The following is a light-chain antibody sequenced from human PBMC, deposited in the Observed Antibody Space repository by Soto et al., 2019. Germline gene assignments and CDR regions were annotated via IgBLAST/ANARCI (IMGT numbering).Light chain of an antibody. CDR1: QSVSSK. J-gene: IGKJ1*01. CDR3: QQYGSSGT. CDR2: GAS. V-gene: IGKV3-20*01. Sequence: VMTQSPATLSVSPGDRATLSCWASQSVSSKLAWYQQKPGQAPRLLIYGASNRATGIPDRFSGSGSGTDFTLTISRLEPEDFAVYYCQQYGSSGTFGQGTKVDIK.